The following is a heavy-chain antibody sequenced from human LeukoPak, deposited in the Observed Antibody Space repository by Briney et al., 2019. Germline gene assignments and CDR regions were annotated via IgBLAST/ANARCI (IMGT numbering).Heavy chain of an antibody. Sequence: GGSLRLSCAASGFTFSSYGMHWVRQAPGKGLEWVAFIRYDGGNKYYADSVKGRFTISRDNSKNTLYLQMNSLRAEDTAVYYCAKASYSSGWYTRWGQGTLVTVSS. CDR2: IRYDGGNK. CDR3: AKASYSSGWYTR. CDR1: GFTFSSYG. V-gene: IGHV3-30*02. D-gene: IGHD6-19*01. J-gene: IGHJ4*02.